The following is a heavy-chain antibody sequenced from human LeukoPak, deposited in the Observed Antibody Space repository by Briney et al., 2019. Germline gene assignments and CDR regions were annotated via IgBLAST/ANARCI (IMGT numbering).Heavy chain of an antibody. J-gene: IGHJ3*02. CDR1: GYNFTGYY. Sequence: ASVKVSCKASGYNFTGYYMHWVRQAPGQGLEWMGWINTNSGGTNYAQKFQGRVTMTRDTSISTAYMELSRLRSDDTAVYYCARVPYYYDSSGYYSYAFDIWGQGTMVTVSS. CDR2: INTNSGGT. D-gene: IGHD3-22*01. CDR3: ARVPYYYDSSGYYSYAFDI. V-gene: IGHV1-2*02.